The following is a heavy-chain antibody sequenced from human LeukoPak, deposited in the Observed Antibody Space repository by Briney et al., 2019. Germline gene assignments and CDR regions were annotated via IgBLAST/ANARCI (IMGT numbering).Heavy chain of an antibody. CDR3: ATSLGYCSGGSCPPSY. V-gene: IGHV3-23*01. D-gene: IGHD2-15*01. Sequence: PGGSLRLSCAASGFTFSSYAMSWVRQAPGKGLEWVSAISGGGGSTNYANSVKGRFTISRDNSKNTLYLQMNSLRAEDTAVYYCATSLGYCSGGSCPPSYWGQGSLVTVSS. J-gene: IGHJ4*02. CDR1: GFTFSSYA. CDR2: ISGGGGST.